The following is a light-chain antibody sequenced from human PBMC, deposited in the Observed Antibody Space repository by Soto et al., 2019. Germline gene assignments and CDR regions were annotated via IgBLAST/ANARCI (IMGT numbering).Light chain of an antibody. CDR2: DAT. CDR3: QQYNNYWT. Sequence: DIQMTQSPSTLSASVGDRVTITCRASQSIANKLAWYQQKPGKAPQLLIFDATNLETGVPSRFSGRGSGTDFTLTISSLRPDDFAIYYCQQYNNYWTFGQGTQVQIK. CDR1: QSIANK. V-gene: IGKV1-5*01. J-gene: IGKJ1*01.